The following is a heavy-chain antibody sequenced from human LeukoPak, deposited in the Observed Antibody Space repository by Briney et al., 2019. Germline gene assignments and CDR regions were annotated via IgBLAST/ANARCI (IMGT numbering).Heavy chain of an antibody. D-gene: IGHD3-10*01. V-gene: IGHV3-30*18. CDR1: GFTFSTYW. Sequence: PGGPLRLSCAASGFTFSTYWMLWVRQVPGKGLEWVAVISFDGSNKYCSDSVKGRFTISRDNSKNTLYLQMNSLRAEDTAVYYCAKGDPYGSGSYPVDYWGQGTLVTVSS. CDR2: ISFDGSNK. CDR3: AKGDPYGSGSYPVDY. J-gene: IGHJ4*02.